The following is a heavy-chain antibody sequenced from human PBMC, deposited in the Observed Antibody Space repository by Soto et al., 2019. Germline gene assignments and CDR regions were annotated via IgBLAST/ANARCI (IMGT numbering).Heavy chain of an antibody. V-gene: IGHV4-31*03. CDR3: ARDRFLQGLRRSGGSDNYYYYYGMDV. CDR1: GGSISSGGYY. D-gene: IGHD5-12*01. CDR2: IYYSGST. J-gene: IGHJ6*02. Sequence: SETLSLTCTVSGGSISSGGYYWSWIRQHPGKGLEWIGYIYYSGSTYYNPSLKSRVTISVDTSKNQFSLKLSSVTAADTAVYYCARDRFLQGLRRSGGSDNYYYYYGMDVWGQGTTVTVSS.